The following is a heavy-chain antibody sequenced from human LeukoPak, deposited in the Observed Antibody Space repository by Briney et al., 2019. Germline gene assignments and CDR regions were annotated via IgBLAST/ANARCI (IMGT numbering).Heavy chain of an antibody. Sequence: ASVKVSCKASGYTFSSHDINWVRQATGQGLEWIGWMNPNSGNTGYAQKFQGRLNMTRNTSISTAYMELSSLRSEDTAVYYCARRVGSGWPVQHWGQGTLVTVSS. D-gene: IGHD6-19*01. CDR1: GYTFSSHD. CDR3: ARRVGSGWPVQH. V-gene: IGHV1-8*01. CDR2: MNPNSGNT. J-gene: IGHJ1*01.